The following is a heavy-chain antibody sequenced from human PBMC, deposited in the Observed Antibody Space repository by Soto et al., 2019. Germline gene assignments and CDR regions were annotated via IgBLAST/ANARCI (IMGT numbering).Heavy chain of an antibody. V-gene: IGHV3-23*01. D-gene: IGHD2-2*02. Sequence: HPGGSLRLSCAASGFTFSSYAMSWVRQAPGKGLEWVSAISGSGGSTYYADSVKGRFTISRDNSKSTLYLQMNSLRAEDTAVYYCAKDLTWDIVVVPAAISYYYYYGMDVWGQGTTVTVSS. CDR1: GFTFSSYA. CDR2: ISGSGGST. CDR3: AKDLTWDIVVVPAAISYYYYYGMDV. J-gene: IGHJ6*02.